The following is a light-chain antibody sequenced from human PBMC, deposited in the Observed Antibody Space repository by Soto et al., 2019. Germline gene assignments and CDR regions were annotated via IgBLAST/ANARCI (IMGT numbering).Light chain of an antibody. CDR2: WAS. J-gene: IGKJ1*01. CDR1: QSVLYSSNNKNY. V-gene: IGKV4-1*01. Sequence: DIVMTQSPDSLAVSLGERATINCKSSQSVLYSSNNKNYLAWYQQKPGQPPKLLIYWASTRESGVPDRFSGSGSGTDFTLSISSLQAEDVAVYYCQQYYRACTFGEGTKVEIK. CDR3: QQYYRACT.